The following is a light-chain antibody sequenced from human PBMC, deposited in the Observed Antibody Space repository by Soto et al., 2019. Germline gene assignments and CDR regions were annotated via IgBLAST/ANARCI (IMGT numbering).Light chain of an antibody. CDR2: AAS. V-gene: IGKV1D-8*01. CDR1: QAVGSY. CDR3: QQYDTLPLT. J-gene: IGKJ4*01. Sequence: VIWMTQSPSLVSASTGDRVTITCRMSQAVGSYLAWYQQKPGKAPELLIYAASTLHSGVPPRFSGSGSGTYFPLTISSLQSEDFATYYCQQYDTLPLTFGGGTMVEIK.